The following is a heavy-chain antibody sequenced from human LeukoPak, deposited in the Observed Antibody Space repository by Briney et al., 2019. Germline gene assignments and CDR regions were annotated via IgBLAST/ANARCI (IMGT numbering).Heavy chain of an antibody. CDR3: ARGTAVTHGYFEY. CDR2: IWYDGSNK. Sequence: GGSLRFSCAASGFRFSTYGMHWVRQAPGKGLEWVAVIWYDGSNKYYADSVEGRFTISRDDSKNTLYLQMISLRAEDTAMYYCARGTAVTHGYFEYWGQGTLVTVSS. CDR1: GFRFSTYG. D-gene: IGHD4-17*01. J-gene: IGHJ4*02. V-gene: IGHV3-33*01.